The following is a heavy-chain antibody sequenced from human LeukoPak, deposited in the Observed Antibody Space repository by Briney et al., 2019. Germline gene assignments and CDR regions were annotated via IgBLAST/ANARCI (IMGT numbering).Heavy chain of an antibody. V-gene: IGHV3-21*01. CDR2: ISSSSSYI. Sequence: GGSLRLSCAASGFTFSNAWMSWVRQAPGKGLEWVSSISSSSSYIYYADSVKGRFTISRDNAKNSLYLQMNSLRAEDTAVYYCARPPKPMIVGSWGAFDIWGQGTMVTVSS. J-gene: IGHJ3*02. CDR1: GFTFSNAW. D-gene: IGHD3-22*01. CDR3: ARPPKPMIVGSWGAFDI.